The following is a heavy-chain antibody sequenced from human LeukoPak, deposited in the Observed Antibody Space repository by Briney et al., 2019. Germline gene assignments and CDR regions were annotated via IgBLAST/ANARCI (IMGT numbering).Heavy chain of an antibody. CDR1: GGSFTSRSYY. CDR3: ARDNSRGAFDI. CDR2: IYYSGST. V-gene: IGHV4-31*03. J-gene: IGHJ3*02. Sequence: SETLSLTCTVSGGSFTSRSYYWGWVRQPPGKGLEWIGYIYYSGSTYYNPSLKSRVTISVDTSKNQFSLKLSSVTAADTAVYYCARDNSRGAFDIWGQGTMVTVSS. D-gene: IGHD4-23*01.